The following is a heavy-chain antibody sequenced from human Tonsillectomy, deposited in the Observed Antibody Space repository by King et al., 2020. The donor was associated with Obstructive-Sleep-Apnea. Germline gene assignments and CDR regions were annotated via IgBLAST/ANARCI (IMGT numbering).Heavy chain of an antibody. D-gene: IGHD6-13*01. J-gene: IGHJ6*02. CDR2: IYWDDDK. CDR1: GFSLSSSGVG. CDR3: AHSRFSSSLWGMDV. Sequence: TLKESGPTLVKPTQTLTLTCTFSGFSLSSSGVGVGWIRQPPGKALEWLALIYWDDDKRYNPSLKSRVTITKDTSKNQVVLTMTNMDPVDTATYYCAHSRFSSSLWGMDVWGQGTTVTVSS. V-gene: IGHV2-5*02.